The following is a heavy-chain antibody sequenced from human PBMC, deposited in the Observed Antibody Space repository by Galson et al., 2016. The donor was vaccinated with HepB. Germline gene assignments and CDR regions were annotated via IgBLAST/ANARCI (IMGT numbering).Heavy chain of an antibody. CDR3: ARDPEEGYFDL. Sequence: SLRLSCAASGFTFSSYSMNWVRQAPGKGLEWVSSISSSSSYIYYADSVKGRFTISRDNAKNSLYLQMNSLRAEDTAVYHCARDPEEGYFDLWGRGTLVTVSS. D-gene: IGHD1-14*01. V-gene: IGHV3-21*04. CDR2: ISSSSSYI. J-gene: IGHJ2*01. CDR1: GFTFSSYS.